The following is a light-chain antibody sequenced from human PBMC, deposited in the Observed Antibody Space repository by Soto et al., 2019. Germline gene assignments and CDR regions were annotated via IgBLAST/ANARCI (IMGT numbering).Light chain of an antibody. V-gene: IGKV1-33*01. CDR3: QKHDGVPL. CDR1: QNINNY. Sequence: DIQMTQSPSSLSASVGDRVTITCQASQNINNYLNWYQQKPGRAPKLLIYDASNLEAGVPSRFSGGGSGTFFSFTINSLQPEDIATYYCQKHDGVPLFGPGTKVEIK. J-gene: IGKJ3*01. CDR2: DAS.